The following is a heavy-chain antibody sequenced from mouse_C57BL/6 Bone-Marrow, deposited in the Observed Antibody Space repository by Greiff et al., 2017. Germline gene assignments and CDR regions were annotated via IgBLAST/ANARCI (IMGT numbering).Heavy chain of an antibody. CDR1: GYTFTSYW. Sequence: QVQLQQPGAELVMPGASVKLSCKASGYTFTSYWMHWVKQRPGQGLEWIGEIDPSDSYTNYNQQFKGKSTLTVDKSSSTAYMQLSSLTSEDSAVYYCARSKDYWGQGTTLTVSS. CDR2: IDPSDSYT. D-gene: IGHD1-3*01. V-gene: IGHV1-69*01. J-gene: IGHJ2*01. CDR3: ARSKDY.